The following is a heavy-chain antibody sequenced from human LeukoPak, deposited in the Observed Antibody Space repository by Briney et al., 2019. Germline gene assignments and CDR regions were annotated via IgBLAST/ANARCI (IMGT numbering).Heavy chain of an antibody. CDR1: GGSISSSSDY. CDR3: ARHRWDGTYNFDF. CDR2: IYNNGRT. V-gene: IGHV4-39*01. D-gene: IGHD1-1*01. Sequence: PSETLSLTCTVSGGSISSSSDYWGWIRQPPGMGLEWIGSIYNNGRTFTNPSLKSRATISVDTSKNQFSLKLSSVTAADTAMYYCARHRWDGTYNFDFWGRGTLVPVSS. J-gene: IGHJ4*02.